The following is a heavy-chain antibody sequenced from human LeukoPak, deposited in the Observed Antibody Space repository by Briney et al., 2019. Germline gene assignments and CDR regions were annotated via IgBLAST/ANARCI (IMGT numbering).Heavy chain of an antibody. CDR3: ARSPKFLVGATGGDTFDY. V-gene: IGHV1-2*02. CDR1: GYTFTRYY. CDR2: INLNSGGT. Sequence: GASVKVSCTASGYTFTRYYIHWGRQAPGQGLEWMGWINLNSGGTHFEQKFHGRVTITRDTSTSTTYMDMSRLRSDDTAVYYYARSPKFLVGATGGDTFDYWGQGTLVTVSS. D-gene: IGHD1-26*01. J-gene: IGHJ4*02.